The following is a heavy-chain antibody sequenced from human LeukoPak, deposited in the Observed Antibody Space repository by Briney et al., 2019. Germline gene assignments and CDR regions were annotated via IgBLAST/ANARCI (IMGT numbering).Heavy chain of an antibody. V-gene: IGHV4-59*12. Sequence: SETLSLTCTVSGGSISSYYWSWIRQPPGKGLEWIGYIYYSGSTNYNPSLKSRVTISVDTSKNQFSLKLSSVTAADTAVYYCAREARARYCSSTSCSRGSWFDPWGQGTLVTVSS. CDR1: GGSISSYY. D-gene: IGHD2-2*01. J-gene: IGHJ5*02. CDR2: IYYSGST. CDR3: AREARARYCSSTSCSRGSWFDP.